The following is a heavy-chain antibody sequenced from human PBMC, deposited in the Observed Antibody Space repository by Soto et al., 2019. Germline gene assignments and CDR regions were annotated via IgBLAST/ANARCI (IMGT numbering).Heavy chain of an antibody. Sequence: QLQLQESGPGLVKPSETLSLTCTVSGGSISSSSYYWGWIRQPPGKGLGWIGSIYYSGRTCYNPALKSRVTISVDTSKNPFSLKLSSLTAADSAVDYGARQSAEAGNWFDPWGQGTLVIVSS. J-gene: IGHJ5*02. D-gene: IGHD6-19*01. CDR3: ARQSAEAGNWFDP. V-gene: IGHV4-39*01. CDR1: GGSISSSSYY. CDR2: IYYSGRT.